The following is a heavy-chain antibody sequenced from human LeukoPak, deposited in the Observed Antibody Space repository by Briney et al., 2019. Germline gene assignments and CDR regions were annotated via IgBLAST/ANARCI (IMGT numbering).Heavy chain of an antibody. CDR1: GYTFTNYD. J-gene: IGHJ5*02. CDR2: ISAYNGDT. D-gene: IGHD2-2*01. Sequence: ASVKVSCKTSGYTFTNYDLSWVRQAPGQGLEWMGWISAYNGDTDYAHNFQGRVTLTTDTSTSTAYMELRSLRSDDTAVYYCARVGHCSSTSCYPPWFDPWGQGTLVTVSS. V-gene: IGHV1-18*01. CDR3: ARVGHCSSTSCYPPWFDP.